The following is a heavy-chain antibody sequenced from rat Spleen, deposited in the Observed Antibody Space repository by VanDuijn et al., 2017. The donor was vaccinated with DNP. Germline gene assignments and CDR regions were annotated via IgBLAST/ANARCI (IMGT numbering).Heavy chain of an antibody. J-gene: IGHJ2*01. CDR2: ISYSGVT. D-gene: IGHD1-1*01. Sequence: EVQLQESGPGLVKPSQSLSLTCSVTNYSITSNYWGWIRKFPGNKMEWIGHISYSGVTTYNPSLKGRISITRDTSRNQFFLQLNSVTPEDTATYYCASLNYAFDYWGQGVMVTVSS. CDR1: NYSITSNY. V-gene: IGHV3-1*01. CDR3: ASLNYAFDY.